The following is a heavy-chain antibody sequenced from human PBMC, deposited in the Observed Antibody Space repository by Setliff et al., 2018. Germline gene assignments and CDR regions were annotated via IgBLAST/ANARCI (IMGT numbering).Heavy chain of an antibody. J-gene: IGHJ6*02. CDR3: ARDLIDPDYGDYLSFYYYGMDV. V-gene: IGHV1-69*13. CDR1: GGTFSSYA. CDR2: IIPIFGTA. Sequence: SVKVSCKASGGTFSSYAISWVRQAPGQGLEWMGGIIPIFGTANYAQKFQGRVTITADESTSTAYMELSSLRSEDTAVYYCARDLIDPDYGDYLSFYYYGMDVWGQGTTVTGS. D-gene: IGHD4-17*01.